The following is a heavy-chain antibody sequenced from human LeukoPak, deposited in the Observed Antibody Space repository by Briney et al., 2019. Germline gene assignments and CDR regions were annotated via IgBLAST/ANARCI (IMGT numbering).Heavy chain of an antibody. CDR1: GVSIGSHY. Sequence: PSETLSLTCTVSGVSIGSHYWSWIRQPPGKGLEWIGYIFYVGSTNYNPSLKSRDTMSADTSKNQLSLKLSSVTAADTAVYYCARPYYYDSRIDPWGQGILVTVSS. CDR2: IFYVGST. V-gene: IGHV4-59*08. CDR3: ARPYYYDSRIDP. J-gene: IGHJ5*02. D-gene: IGHD3-22*01.